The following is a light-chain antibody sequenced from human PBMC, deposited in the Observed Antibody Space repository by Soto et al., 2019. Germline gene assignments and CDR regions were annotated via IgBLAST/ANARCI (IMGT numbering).Light chain of an antibody. V-gene: IGKV3-20*01. CDR3: QQYGSSPSALT. J-gene: IGKJ4*01. Sequence: EIVLTQSPCILSFSPWERSTLSGRASQSVSSSFLDWYQQKPGQAPRLLIYGASSRATGIPDRFSGSGSGTDFTLTISRLEPEDFAVYYCQQYGSSPSALTFGGGTKVDIK. CDR2: GAS. CDR1: QSVSSSF.